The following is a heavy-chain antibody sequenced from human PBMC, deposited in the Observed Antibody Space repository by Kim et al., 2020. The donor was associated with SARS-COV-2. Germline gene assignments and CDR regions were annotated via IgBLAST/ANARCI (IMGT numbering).Heavy chain of an antibody. V-gene: IGHV3-7*03. CDR3: ARDVAGAWEVRGSHDY. J-gene: IGHJ4*02. D-gene: IGHD3-10*01. CDR2: IKQDGSEK. CDR1: GFTFSSYW. Sequence: GGSLRLSCAASGFTFSSYWMSWVRQAPGKGLEWVANIKQDGSEKYYVDSVKGRFTISRDNAKNSLYLQMNSLRAEDTAVYYCARDVAGAWEVRGSHDYWGQGTLVTVSS.